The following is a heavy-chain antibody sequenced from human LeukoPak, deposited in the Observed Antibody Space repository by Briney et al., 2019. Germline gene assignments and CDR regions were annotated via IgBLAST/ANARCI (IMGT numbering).Heavy chain of an antibody. Sequence: SETLSLTCTVSGGSISSYYWSWIRQPPGEGLEWIGYIYYSGSTNYNPSLKSRVTISVDTSKNQFSLKLSSVTAADTAVYYCARHGSSGYSGGAFDIWGQGTMVTVSS. CDR2: IYYSGST. J-gene: IGHJ3*02. CDR1: GGSISSYY. CDR3: ARHGSSGYSGGAFDI. D-gene: IGHD5-12*01. V-gene: IGHV4-59*08.